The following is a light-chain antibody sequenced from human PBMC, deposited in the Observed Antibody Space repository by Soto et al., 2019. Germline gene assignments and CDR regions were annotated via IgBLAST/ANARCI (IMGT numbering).Light chain of an antibody. CDR2: GAS. J-gene: IGKJ1*01. CDR3: QQYGRSPRT. Sequence: EIVLTQSPGTLSLSPGERVTLSCRASQSLSGSYLAWYQQKPGQAPRLLIHGASSRVTGVPDRFSGSGSGTDFTLTISRLEPEDFAVYYCQQYGRSPRTFRQGTKVEIK. V-gene: IGKV3-20*01. CDR1: QSLSGSY.